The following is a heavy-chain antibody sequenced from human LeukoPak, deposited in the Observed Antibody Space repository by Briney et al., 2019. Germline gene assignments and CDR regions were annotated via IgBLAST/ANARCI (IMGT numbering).Heavy chain of an antibody. J-gene: IGHJ3*02. CDR1: GYTFTSYY. CDR3: ARARRMIVVVITSTDAFDI. D-gene: IGHD3-22*01. CDR2: INPSGGST. V-gene: IGHV1-46*03. Sequence: ASVKVSCKASGYTFTSYYMHWVRQAPGQGLERMGIINPSGGSTSYAQKFQGRVTMTRDTSTSTVYMELSSLRSEDTAVYYCARARRMIVVVITSTDAFDIWGQGTMVTVSS.